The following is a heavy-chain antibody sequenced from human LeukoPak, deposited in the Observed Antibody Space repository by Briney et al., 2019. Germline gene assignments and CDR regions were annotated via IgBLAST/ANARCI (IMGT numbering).Heavy chain of an antibody. CDR2: IGADSSNT. Sequence: ASVRVSCKASGYTFSKYDLSWVRQAPGQGLEWMGWIGADSSNTKYAKKFQDRVTMTIDTSASTVYMELRSLRSDDTAVYYCARDVASATSLQWFDLWGQGTLVTVSS. CDR3: ARDVASATSLQWFDL. V-gene: IGHV1-18*01. D-gene: IGHD6-25*01. CDR1: GYTFSKYD. J-gene: IGHJ5*02.